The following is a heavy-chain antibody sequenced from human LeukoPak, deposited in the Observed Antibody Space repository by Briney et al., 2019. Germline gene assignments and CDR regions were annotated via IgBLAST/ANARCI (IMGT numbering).Heavy chain of an antibody. J-gene: IGHJ4*02. V-gene: IGHV3-30*04. CDR2: ISYDGSNK. Sequence: GRSLRLSCAASGFTFSSYAMHWVRQAPGKGLEWVAVISYDGSNKYYADSVKGRFTISRDNSKNTLYLQMNSLRAEDTAVYYCARLEQQLNFDNWGQGTLVTVSS. CDR1: GFTFSSYA. CDR3: ARLEQQLNFDN. D-gene: IGHD6-13*01.